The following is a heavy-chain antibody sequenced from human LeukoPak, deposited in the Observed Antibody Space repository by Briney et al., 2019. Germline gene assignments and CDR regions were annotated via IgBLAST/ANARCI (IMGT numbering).Heavy chain of an antibody. CDR2: INPNSGGT. CDR1: GYTFTGYY. V-gene: IGHV1-2*02. CDR3: ARGGLGSGGAAKEY. D-gene: IGHD2-15*01. Sequence: ASVKVSCKASGYTFTGYYMHWVRQAPGQGLEWMGWINPNSGGTNYAQKFQGRVTMARDTSISTAYMELSRLRSDDTAVYYCARGGLGSGGAAKEYWGQGTLVTVSS. J-gene: IGHJ4*02.